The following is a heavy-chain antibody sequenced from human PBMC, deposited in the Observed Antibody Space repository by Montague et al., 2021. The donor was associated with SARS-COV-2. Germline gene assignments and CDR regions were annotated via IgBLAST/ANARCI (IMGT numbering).Heavy chain of an antibody. CDR3: ARALIMITFGGVIAHWFDP. CDR2: IYYSGST. V-gene: IGHV4-39*07. D-gene: IGHD3-16*02. J-gene: IGHJ5*02. CDR1: GGSISSSSYY. Sequence: SETLSLTCTVSGGSISSSSYYWDWIRQPPGKGLEWIGSIYYSGSTYYNPSLKSRVTISVDTSKNQFSLKLSSVTAADTAVYYCARALIMITFGGVIAHWFDPWGQGTLVTVSS.